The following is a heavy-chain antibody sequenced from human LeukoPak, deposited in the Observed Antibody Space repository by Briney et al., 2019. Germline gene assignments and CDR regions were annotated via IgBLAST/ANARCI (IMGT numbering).Heavy chain of an antibody. D-gene: IGHD5-12*01. CDR1: GFTVSSNY. J-gene: IGHJ4*02. Sequence: GGSLRLSCAASGFTVSSNYMSWVRQAPGKGLEWVSVIYSGGSTYYADSVKGRFTISRDNTKITLYLQMNSLRAEDTAVYYCARESGPYYFDYWGQGTLVTVSS. CDR2: IYSGGST. V-gene: IGHV3-53*01. CDR3: ARESGPYYFDY.